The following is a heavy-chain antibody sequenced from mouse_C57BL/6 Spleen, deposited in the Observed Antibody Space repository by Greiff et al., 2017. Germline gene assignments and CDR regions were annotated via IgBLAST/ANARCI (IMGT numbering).Heavy chain of an antibody. CDR3: ARSVYGSRYYFDY. Sequence: DVQLQESGPELVKPGASVKIPCKASGYTFTDYNMDWVKQSHGKSLEWIGDINPNNGGTIYNQKFKGKATLTVDKSSSTAYMELRSLTSEDTAVYYCARSVYGSRYYFDYWGQGTTLTVSS. CDR2: INPNNGGT. D-gene: IGHD1-1*01. CDR1: GYTFTDYN. J-gene: IGHJ2*01. V-gene: IGHV1-18*01.